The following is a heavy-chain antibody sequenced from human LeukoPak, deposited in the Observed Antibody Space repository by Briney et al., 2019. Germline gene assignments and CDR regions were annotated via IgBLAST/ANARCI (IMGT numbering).Heavy chain of an antibody. V-gene: IGHV3-23*01. Sequence: TGGSLRLSCAASGFTFSSYAMSWVRQAPGKGLEWVSAISGSGGSTYYADSVKGRFTISRDNSKNTLYLQMNSLRAEDTAVYYCAKDVVVTAIPDYFDYWGQGTLVTVSS. CDR3: AKDVVVTAIPDYFDY. CDR2: ISGSGGST. J-gene: IGHJ4*02. CDR1: GFTFSSYA. D-gene: IGHD2-21*02.